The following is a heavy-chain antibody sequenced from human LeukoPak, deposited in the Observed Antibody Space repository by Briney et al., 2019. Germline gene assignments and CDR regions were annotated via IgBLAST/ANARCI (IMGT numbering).Heavy chain of an antibody. Sequence: PGGSLRLSCAASGFTFSSYAMSWVRQAPGKGLEWVSAISGSGGNTYYADSVKGRFTISRDNSKNTLFLQINSLGAEDTAIYYCAKGELTFNIWGQGTMVTVST. CDR2: ISGSGGNT. CDR1: GFTFSSYA. J-gene: IGHJ3*02. CDR3: AKGELTFNI. V-gene: IGHV3-23*01.